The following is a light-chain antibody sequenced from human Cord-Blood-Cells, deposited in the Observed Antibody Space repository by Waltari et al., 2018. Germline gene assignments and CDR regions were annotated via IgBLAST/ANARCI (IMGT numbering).Light chain of an antibody. J-gene: IGLJ1*01. Sequence: QSALTQTAYVSGSPGQSNPISCTGTSSEVGSYNLVSWYQQHPGKAPKLMIYEGSKLPSGVSNRFSGSKSGNTASLTISGLQAEDEADYYCCSYAGSSTYVFGTGTKVTVL. V-gene: IGLV2-23*01. CDR2: EGS. CDR1: SSEVGSYNL. CDR3: CSYAGSSTYV.